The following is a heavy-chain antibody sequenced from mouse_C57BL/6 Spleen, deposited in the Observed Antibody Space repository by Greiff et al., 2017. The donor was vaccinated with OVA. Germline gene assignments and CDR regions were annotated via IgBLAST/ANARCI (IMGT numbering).Heavy chain of an antibody. D-gene: IGHD6-2*01. CDR3: TRDLFYYFDY. CDR1: GFTFSSYA. J-gene: IGHJ2*01. V-gene: IGHV5-9-1*02. Sequence: EVMLVESGEGLVKPGGSLKLSCAASGFTFSSYAMSWVRQTPEKSLEWVAYISSGGDYIYYADTVKGRFTISRDNARNTLYLQMSSLKSEDTAMYYCTRDLFYYFDYWGQGTTLTVSS. CDR2: ISSGGDYI.